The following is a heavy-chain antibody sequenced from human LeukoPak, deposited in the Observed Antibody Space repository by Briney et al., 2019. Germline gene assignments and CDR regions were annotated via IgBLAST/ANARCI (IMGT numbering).Heavy chain of an antibody. V-gene: IGHV1-46*01. Sequence: ASVKVSCKASGDTLSNYYMHWVRQAPGQGLEWMGVINPSGGRTNYAQKFQGRVTMTRGMSTSTVYMELSSLRSEDTAVYYCVRERPGLYDSSGYSFDYWGQGTLVTVSS. D-gene: IGHD3-22*01. CDR3: VRERPGLYDSSGYSFDY. CDR2: INPSGGRT. CDR1: GDTLSNYY. J-gene: IGHJ4*02.